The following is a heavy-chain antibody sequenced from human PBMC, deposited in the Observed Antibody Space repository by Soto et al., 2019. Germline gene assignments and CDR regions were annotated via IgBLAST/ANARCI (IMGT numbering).Heavy chain of an antibody. CDR2: INTDASST. V-gene: IGHV3-74*01. CDR3: VRAQQSGYYVVN. J-gene: IGHJ4*02. D-gene: IGHD3-3*01. Sequence: EVQLVESGGNLVQPGGSLRLSCAASGFTFSTHWIHWVRQTPGKGLVWVSRINTDASSTNYADSVKGRFTVSRDNARNTVYLQMNSLRLADTAVYYCVRAQQSGYYVVNWGQGTLVTVSS. CDR1: GFTFSTHW.